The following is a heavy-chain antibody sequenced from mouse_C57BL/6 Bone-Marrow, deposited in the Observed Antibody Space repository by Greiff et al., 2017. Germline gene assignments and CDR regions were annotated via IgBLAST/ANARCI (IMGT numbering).Heavy chain of an antibody. J-gene: IGHJ1*03. CDR3: ARGDYGSSYWYFDV. CDR2: IYPGSGNT. V-gene: IGHV1-76*01. D-gene: IGHD1-1*01. Sequence: QVQLQQSGAELVRPGASVKLSCKASGYTFTDYYINWVKQRPGPGLEWIARIYPGSGNTYYNEKFKGKATLTAEKSSSTAYMQLSSRTSEDSAVYFCARGDYGSSYWYFDVWGTGTTVTVSS. CDR1: GYTFTDYY.